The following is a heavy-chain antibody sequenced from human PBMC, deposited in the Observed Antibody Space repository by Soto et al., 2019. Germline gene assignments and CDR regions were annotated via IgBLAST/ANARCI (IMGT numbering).Heavy chain of an antibody. CDR3: AGTTSHQWYYMDV. V-gene: IGHV4-59*12. CDR2: IYYSGST. D-gene: IGHD1-7*01. Sequence: SETLSLTCTVSGVSISSYYWSWIRQPPGKGLEWIGYIYYSGSTNYNPSLKSRVTISVDTSKNQFSLQLTSVTPEDTAVYYCAGTTSHQWYYMDVWGKGTTVTVSS. CDR1: GVSISSYY. J-gene: IGHJ6*03.